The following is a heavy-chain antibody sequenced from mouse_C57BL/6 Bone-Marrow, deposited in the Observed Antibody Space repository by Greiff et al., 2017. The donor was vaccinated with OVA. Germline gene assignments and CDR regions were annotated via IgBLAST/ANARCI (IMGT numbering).Heavy chain of an antibody. J-gene: IGHJ2*01. CDR1: GFTFSDYG. V-gene: IGHV5-17*01. CDR3: ARPSDY. Sequence: EVQVVESRGGLVKPGGSLKLSCAASGFTFSDYGMHWVRQAPEKGLEWVAYISSGSSTIYYADTVKGRFTISRDNAKNTLFLQMTSLRSEDTAMYYCARPSDYWGQGTTLTVSS. CDR2: ISSGSSTI.